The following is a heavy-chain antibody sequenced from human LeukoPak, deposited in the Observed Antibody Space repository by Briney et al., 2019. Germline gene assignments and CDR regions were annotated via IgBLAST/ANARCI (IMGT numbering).Heavy chain of an antibody. Sequence: SETLSLTCTVSSGSISNYYWSWIRQTPGKGLEWIGYFYYSGSTNYNPSLKSRVTISGGTSKNQFSLKLNSVTAADTAVYYCARVWGVTDFYDSRGAFDIWGQGTMVTVSS. CDR3: ARVWGVTDFYDSRGAFDI. D-gene: IGHD3-22*01. CDR2: FYYSGST. J-gene: IGHJ3*02. V-gene: IGHV4-59*01. CDR1: SGSISNYY.